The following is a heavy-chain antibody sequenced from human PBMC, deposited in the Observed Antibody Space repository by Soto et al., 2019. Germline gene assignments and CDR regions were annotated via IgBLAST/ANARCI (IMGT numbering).Heavy chain of an antibody. V-gene: IGHV3-23*01. Sequence: EVQLLESGGGLIQPGGSLRLSCATSGFTFSSYAMSWARQAPGTGLEWVSSINTDGSTYYTDSVKGRFTISRDNSRNTLYLQMNNLRAEDTAIYYCANNYYFDSWGQGTLVTVSS. CDR1: GFTFSSYA. CDR2: INTDGST. D-gene: IGHD1-1*01. J-gene: IGHJ4*02. CDR3: ANNYYFDS.